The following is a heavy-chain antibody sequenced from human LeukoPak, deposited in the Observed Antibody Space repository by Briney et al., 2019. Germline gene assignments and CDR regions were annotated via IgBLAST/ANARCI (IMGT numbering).Heavy chain of an antibody. CDR1: GGSLSSYY. D-gene: IGHD3-16*01. V-gene: IGHV4-4*07. Sequence: PSETLSLTCSVSGGSLSSYYWSWIRQPAGKGLEWIGRIYTSGSTNYNPSLKSRVTMSVDTSKDQSALNLSSVTAADTAVYYCARDSLGFRALDIWGQGTMITVSS. CDR3: ARDSLGFRALDI. J-gene: IGHJ3*02. CDR2: IYTSGST.